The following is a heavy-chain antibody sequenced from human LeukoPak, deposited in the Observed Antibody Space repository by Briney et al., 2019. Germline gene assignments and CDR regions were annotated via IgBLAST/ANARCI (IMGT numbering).Heavy chain of an antibody. CDR3: ARDLYYDILTGRRDASDI. D-gene: IGHD3-9*01. V-gene: IGHV4-59*01. Sequence: PSEPLSLTCTVSGGSISSCYWSWIRQPPGKGLEWIGYIYYSGSTNYNPSLKSRVTISVDTSKNQFSLKLSSVTAADTAVYYCARDLYYDILTGRRDASDICGQGTMVTVSS. CDR2: IYYSGST. CDR1: GGSISSCY. J-gene: IGHJ3*02.